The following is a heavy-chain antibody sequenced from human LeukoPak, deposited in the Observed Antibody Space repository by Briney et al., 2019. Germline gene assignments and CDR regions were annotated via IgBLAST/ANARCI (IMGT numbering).Heavy chain of an antibody. CDR3: ARASERTSYSSYVSFDY. CDR1: GGTFSSYA. D-gene: IGHD5-18*01. CDR2: IIPIFGTA. Sequence: ASVKVSCKASGGTFSSYAISWVRQAPGQGLEWMGGIIPIFGTANYAQKFQGRVTITADESTSTAYMELSSLRSEDTAVYYCARASERTSYSSYVSFDYWGQGTLVTVSS. V-gene: IGHV1-69*13. J-gene: IGHJ4*02.